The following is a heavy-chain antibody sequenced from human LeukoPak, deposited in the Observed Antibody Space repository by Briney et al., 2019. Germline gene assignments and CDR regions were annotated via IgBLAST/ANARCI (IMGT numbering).Heavy chain of an antibody. CDR1: GFNFSDYY. CDR2: ISSRSITI. D-gene: IGHD2-21*01. Sequence: GGSLRLSCVASGFNFSDYYMSWIRLTPGKGLEWVSYISSRSITIYYVDPVKGRFTISRDDAKNSLYLQMNSLRAEDTAVYYCARDLYSQYWGQGTLVTVSS. V-gene: IGHV3-11*04. J-gene: IGHJ4*02. CDR3: ARDLYSQY.